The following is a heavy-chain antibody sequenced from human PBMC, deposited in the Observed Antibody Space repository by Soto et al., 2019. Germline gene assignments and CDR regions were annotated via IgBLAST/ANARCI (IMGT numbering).Heavy chain of an antibody. J-gene: IGHJ2*01. CDR2: INHSGST. CDR3: ARGRVVVVPAAIRYFDL. Sequence: QVQLQQWGAGLLKPSETLSLTCAVYGGSFSGYYWSWIRQPPGKGLEWIGEINHSGSTNYNPSLKSRVTISVGTSKNQFSLKLSSVTAADTAVYYCARGRVVVVPAAIRYFDLWGRGTLVTVSS. CDR1: GGSFSGYY. D-gene: IGHD2-2*01. V-gene: IGHV4-34*01.